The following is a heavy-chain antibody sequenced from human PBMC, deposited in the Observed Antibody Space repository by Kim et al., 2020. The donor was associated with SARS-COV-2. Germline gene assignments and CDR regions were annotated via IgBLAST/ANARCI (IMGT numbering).Heavy chain of an antibody. CDR2: VNYGGVT. CDR3: ARGRGINILWGSYRGWDY. CDR1: GGSFSGYH. V-gene: IGHV4-34*01. D-gene: IGHD3-16*02. Sequence: SETLSLTCAVYGGSFSGYHWNWIRQPPGKGLQWIGDVNYGGVTNYNPSLKSRVIISADSSKSQVSLRLKYVTAADTAVYYCARGRGINILWGSYRGWDYWGQGNLVTVSS. J-gene: IGHJ4*02.